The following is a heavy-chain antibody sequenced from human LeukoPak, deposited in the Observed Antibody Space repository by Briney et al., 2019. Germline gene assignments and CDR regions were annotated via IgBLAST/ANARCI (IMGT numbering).Heavy chain of an antibody. D-gene: IGHD6-6*01. CDR2: ISAYNGNT. CDR3: ARAGGYLALKDLIAARLGAVPSDY. J-gene: IGHJ4*02. CDR1: GYTFTSYG. V-gene: IGHV1-18*01. Sequence: PRASVKVSCKASGYTFTSYGISWVRQAPGQGLEWMGWISAYNGNTNYAQKLQGRVTMTTDTSTSTAYMELRSLRSDDTAVYYCARAGGYLALKDLIAARLGAVPSDYWGQGTLVTVSS.